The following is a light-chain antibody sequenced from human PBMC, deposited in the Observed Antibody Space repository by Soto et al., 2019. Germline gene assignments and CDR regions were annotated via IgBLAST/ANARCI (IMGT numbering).Light chain of an antibody. V-gene: IGKV3-15*01. Sequence: EILMTQAPATLSVSPGERATLSCRASQSVSSNLAWYKQKRGQAPSLVIYGASTRATGTPARFSGSGSGTEFTLTISSLQSEDFAVYYCQQYIRWPLTFGGGTKVDIK. CDR1: QSVSSN. CDR3: QQYIRWPLT. J-gene: IGKJ4*01. CDR2: GAS.